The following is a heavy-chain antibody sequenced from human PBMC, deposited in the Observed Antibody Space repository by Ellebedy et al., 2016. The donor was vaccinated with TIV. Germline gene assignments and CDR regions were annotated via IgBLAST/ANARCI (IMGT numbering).Heavy chain of an antibody. CDR2: LYPGISSV. D-gene: IGHD3-10*01. J-gene: IGHJ3*01. V-gene: IGHV5-51*01. Sequence: GESLKISCRASGFSFTSHWIAWVRQNPGKGLEWMGTLYPGISSVRYDPPFEGQVSMSADKSSATAYLQWNGLQASDTAMSYCAGAFGEFNDAFDLWGQGTMVIVS. CDR1: GFSFTSHW. CDR3: AGAFGEFNDAFDL.